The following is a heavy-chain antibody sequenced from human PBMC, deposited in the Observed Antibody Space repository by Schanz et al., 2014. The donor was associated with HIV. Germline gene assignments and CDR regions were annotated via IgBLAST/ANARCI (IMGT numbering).Heavy chain of an antibody. CDR3: ARDRGSISWMGRAFDI. J-gene: IGHJ3*02. Sequence: QVHLVRSGAEVKKPGASVKVSCKASGYTFSGYYIHWVRQAPGQGLEWMGWMNPNSGITEDAQKFQGRVSMTRDTSISTAYMEVSRLRSDDTAVYYCARDRGSISWMGRAFDIWGQGTMVTVSS. V-gene: IGHV1-2*02. D-gene: IGHD2-2*01. CDR2: MNPNSGIT. CDR1: GYTFSGYY.